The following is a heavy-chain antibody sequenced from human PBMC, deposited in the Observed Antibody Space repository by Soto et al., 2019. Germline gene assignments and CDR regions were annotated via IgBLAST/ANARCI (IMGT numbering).Heavy chain of an antibody. CDR2: IVVGSGNT. D-gene: IGHD6-13*01. J-gene: IGHJ6*03. CDR1: GFTFTSSA. CDR3: AATGPGIAAAGRSEDYYYYMDV. Sequence: ASVKVSCKASGFTFTSSAMQWVRQARGQRLEWIGWIVVGSGNTNYAQKFQERVTITRDMSTSTAYMELSSLRSEDTAVYYCAATGPGIAAAGRSEDYYYYMDVWGKGTTVTVSS. V-gene: IGHV1-58*02.